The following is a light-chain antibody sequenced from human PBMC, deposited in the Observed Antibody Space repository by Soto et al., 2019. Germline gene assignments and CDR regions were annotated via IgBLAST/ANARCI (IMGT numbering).Light chain of an antibody. J-gene: IGKJ2*01. Sequence: DSHMNHSPSSLSASVGDRVTITCPASQDLSIYLNWYQQKPGKAPKLLIYDAANLETGVPSRLGGSGSGTDFTFTISGLQPEDIATDYCQQYDNLPRYNFGQGTKLEIK. CDR2: DAA. CDR3: QQYDNLPRYN. CDR1: QDLSIY. V-gene: IGKV1-33*01.